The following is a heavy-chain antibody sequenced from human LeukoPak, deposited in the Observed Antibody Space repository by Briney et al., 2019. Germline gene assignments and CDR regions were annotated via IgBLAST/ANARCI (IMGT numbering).Heavy chain of an antibody. CDR3: ARGEEYHDSSGYHLDY. CDR1: GGSISSGSYY. J-gene: IGHJ4*02. V-gene: IGHV4-39*07. D-gene: IGHD3-22*01. CDR2: INHSGSA. Sequence: PSETLSLTCTVSGGSISSGSYYWSWIRQPPGKGLEWIGEINHSGSANYNPSLKSRVTISVDTSKNQFSLKLSSVTAAGTAVYYCARGEEYHDSSGYHLDYWGQGTLVTVSS.